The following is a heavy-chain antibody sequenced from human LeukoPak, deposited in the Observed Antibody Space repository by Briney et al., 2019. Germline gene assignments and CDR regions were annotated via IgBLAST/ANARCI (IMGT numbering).Heavy chain of an antibody. CDR1: GFTFSNYW. J-gene: IGHJ4*02. CDR3: ARDNWRFGELPFKDLLDY. Sequence: SGGSLRLSCAASGFTFSNYWMHWVRQAPGKGLVWVSRVNSDGSSTSNADSVKGRFTISRDNAKNTLYLQMNSLRAEDTAVYYCARDNWRFGELPFKDLLDYWGQGTLVTVSS. D-gene: IGHD3-10*01. V-gene: IGHV3-74*01. CDR2: VNSDGSST.